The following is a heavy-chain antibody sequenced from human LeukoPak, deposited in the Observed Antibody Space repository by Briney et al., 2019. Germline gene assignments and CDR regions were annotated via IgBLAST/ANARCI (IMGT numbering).Heavy chain of an antibody. V-gene: IGHV3-7*05. Sequence: HPGGSLRLSCAASGFTFSTYWMSWVRQAPGKGLEWVANINQHGSESYYVDSVKGRFTISRDNAKNSLYLQMNSLRAEDTAVYHCAKDAHYYDSSAYWDYWGQGTLVIVSS. CDR2: INQHGSES. J-gene: IGHJ4*02. CDR3: AKDAHYYDSSAYWDY. CDR1: GFTFSTYW. D-gene: IGHD3-22*01.